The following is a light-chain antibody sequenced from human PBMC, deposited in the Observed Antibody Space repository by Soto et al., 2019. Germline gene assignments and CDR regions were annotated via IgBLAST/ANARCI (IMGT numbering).Light chain of an antibody. Sequence: QSVLTKPPSASGSPGQSVTISCTGTSSDVGGYNFVSWYQQHPGKAPKLMIYEVSERPSGVPDRFSGSKSGNTASLTVSGLQAEDEADYYRSSYAGSNIVVFGGGTKLTVL. V-gene: IGLV2-8*01. CDR2: EVS. CDR3: SSYAGSNIVV. CDR1: SSDVGGYNF. J-gene: IGLJ2*01.